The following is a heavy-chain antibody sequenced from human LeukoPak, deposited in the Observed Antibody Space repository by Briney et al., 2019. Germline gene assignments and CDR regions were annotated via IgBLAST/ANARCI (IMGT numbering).Heavy chain of an antibody. Sequence: SVKVSCTASGFTFTSSAVQWVRQARGQRLEWIGWIVVGSGNTNYAQKFQERVTITRDMSTSTAYMELSSLRSEDTAVYYCAADHRYYDSSGYFNDYWGQGILVTVSS. CDR1: GFTFTSSA. V-gene: IGHV1-58*01. D-gene: IGHD3-22*01. CDR2: IVVGSGNT. CDR3: AADHRYYDSSGYFNDY. J-gene: IGHJ4*02.